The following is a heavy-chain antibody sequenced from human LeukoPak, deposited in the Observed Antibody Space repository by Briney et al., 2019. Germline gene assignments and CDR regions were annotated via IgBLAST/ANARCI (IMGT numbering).Heavy chain of an antibody. CDR3: ARGLLVPAASGHYYYYYMDV. Sequence: PSETLSLTCSVSGYSIISGYYWGWIRQPPGKGLEWIGNMYHSGSTYYNPSLKSRVTISVDTSKNQFSLKLSSVTAADTAVYYCARGLLVPAASGHYYYYYMDVWGKGTTVTVSS. CDR2: MYHSGST. CDR1: GYSIISGYY. V-gene: IGHV4-38-2*02. J-gene: IGHJ6*03. D-gene: IGHD2-2*01.